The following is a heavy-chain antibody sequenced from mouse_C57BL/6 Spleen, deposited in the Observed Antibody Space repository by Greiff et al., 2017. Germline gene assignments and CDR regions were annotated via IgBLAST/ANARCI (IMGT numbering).Heavy chain of an antibody. CDR1: GFTFTDYY. CDR3: ARLGGYDAGDAMDY. D-gene: IGHD2-2*01. Sequence: EVMLVESGGGLVQPGGSLSLSCAASGFTFTDYYMSWVRQPPGKALEWLGFIRNKANGYTTEYSASVKGRFTISRDNSQSILYLQMNALRAEDSATYYCARLGGYDAGDAMDYWGQGTSVTVSS. J-gene: IGHJ4*01. V-gene: IGHV7-3*01. CDR2: IRNKANGYTT.